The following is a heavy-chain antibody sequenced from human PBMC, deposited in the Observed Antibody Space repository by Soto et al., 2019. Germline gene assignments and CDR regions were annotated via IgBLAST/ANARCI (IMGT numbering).Heavy chain of an antibody. V-gene: IGHV3-74*01. J-gene: IGHJ4*02. CDR2: INSDGSST. CDR1: GFTLSSYW. Sequence: GGSLRLFCAASGFTLSSYWMHWVRQAPGKGLVWVSRINSDGSSTSYADSVKGRFTISRDNAKNTLYLQMNSLRAEDTAVYYCARDPTYFYDSSGYYDYWGQGTLVTVSS. CDR3: ARDPTYFYDSSGYYDY. D-gene: IGHD3-22*01.